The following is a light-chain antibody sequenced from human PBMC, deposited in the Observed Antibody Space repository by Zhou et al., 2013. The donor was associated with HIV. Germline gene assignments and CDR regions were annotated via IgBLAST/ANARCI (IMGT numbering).Light chain of an antibody. CDR3: QQYNSYSAT. Sequence: DIQMTQSPSTLSASVGDRVTITCRASQSISSWLAWYQQKRGKAPKLLIYKASSLESGVPSRFSGSGSGTEFTLTISSLQPDDFATYYCQQYNSYSATFGQGTKVEIK. V-gene: IGKV1-5*03. CDR1: QSISSW. J-gene: IGKJ1*01. CDR2: KAS.